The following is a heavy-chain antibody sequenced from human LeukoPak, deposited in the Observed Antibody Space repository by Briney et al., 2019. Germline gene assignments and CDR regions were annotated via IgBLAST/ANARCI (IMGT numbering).Heavy chain of an antibody. Sequence: GGSLRLSCAASGFTFSDYYMSWIRQAPGKGLEWVSDISSSGGTIYYADSVKGRFTISRDNAENSLYLQMQSLRAEDTAVYYCAKVAAAAGKGNYYYMDVWGKGTTVTVSS. CDR1: GFTFSDYY. J-gene: IGHJ6*03. D-gene: IGHD6-13*01. CDR3: AKVAAAAGKGNYYYMDV. V-gene: IGHV3-11*01. CDR2: ISSSGGTI.